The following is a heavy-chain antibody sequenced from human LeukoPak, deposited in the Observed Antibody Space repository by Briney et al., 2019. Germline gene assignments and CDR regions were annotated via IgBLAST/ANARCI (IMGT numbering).Heavy chain of an antibody. D-gene: IGHD6-6*01. CDR3: AKSGAARFDY. Sequence: PGGSLRLPCAASGFTVSSNYMSWVRQAPGKGLEWVSVISGSGGSTYYADSVKGRFTISRDDSKNTLYVQMNSLRAEDTVVYYCAKSGAARFDYWGQGTLVTVSS. CDR2: ISGSGGST. CDR1: GFTVSSNY. J-gene: IGHJ4*02. V-gene: IGHV3-23*01.